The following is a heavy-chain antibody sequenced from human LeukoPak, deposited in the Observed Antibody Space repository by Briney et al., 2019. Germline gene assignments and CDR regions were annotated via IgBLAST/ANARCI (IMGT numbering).Heavy chain of an antibody. V-gene: IGHV3-30*18. CDR2: ISSDGSID. CDR3: AKDGGSGSNNFDY. J-gene: IGHJ4*02. Sequence: GGSLRLSCAASGFPFSSYGMHWVRQAPGKGLEWVAVISSDGSIDYYADSVRGRFTVSRDNSKNTMYLQVNSLRAEDTAVYYCAKDGGSGSNNFDYWGQGTLVTVSS. D-gene: IGHD3-10*01. CDR1: GFPFSSYG.